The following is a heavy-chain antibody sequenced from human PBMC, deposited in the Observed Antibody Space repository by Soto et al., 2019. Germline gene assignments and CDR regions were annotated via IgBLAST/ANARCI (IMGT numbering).Heavy chain of an antibody. V-gene: IGHV3-30-3*01. CDR1: GFTFSSYA. D-gene: IGHD6-25*01. CDR2: ISYDGSNK. CDR3: ASDEQRGDYYYYGMDV. J-gene: IGHJ6*02. Sequence: QVQLVESGGGVVQPGRSLRLSCAASGFTFSSYAMHWVRQAPGKGLEWVAVISYDGSNKYYADSVMGRFTISRDNSKNTLYLQMNNMRAEDTAVYYCASDEQRGDYYYYGMDVWGQGTTVTVSS.